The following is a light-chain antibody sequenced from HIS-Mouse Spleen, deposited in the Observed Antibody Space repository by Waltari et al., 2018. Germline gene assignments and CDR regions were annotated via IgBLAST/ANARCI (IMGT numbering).Light chain of an antibody. CDR1: SSDGGGYNY. CDR3: CSYAGSYNCV. Sequence: QSALTQPRSVSGSPGQSVPISCTGTSSDGGGYNYVSWYQHHPGKAPKLMIYDVSKRPSGVTVRFSGSKVGNTASLPLYGLQAEDEADYYCCSYAGSYNCVFGGGTKLTVL. CDR2: DVS. J-gene: IGLJ3*02. V-gene: IGLV2-11*01.